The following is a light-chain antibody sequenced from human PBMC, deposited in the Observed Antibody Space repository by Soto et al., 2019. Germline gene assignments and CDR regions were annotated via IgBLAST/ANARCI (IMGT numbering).Light chain of an antibody. V-gene: IGLV2-14*01. CDR1: SNDVGGYKL. CDR3: LSYTSANTRV. CDR2: EVN. J-gene: IGLJ3*02. Sequence: QSALTQPASVSASPGQSITISCTGTSNDVGGYKLVSWYQHHPGKAPKLMIYEVNNRPSGVSNRFSGSKSGNTASLTISGLQPEDEADYYCLSYTSANTRVFGGGTKVTVL.